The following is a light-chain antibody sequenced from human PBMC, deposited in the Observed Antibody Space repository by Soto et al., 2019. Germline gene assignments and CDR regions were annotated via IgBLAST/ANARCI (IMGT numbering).Light chain of an antibody. CDR3: HQSSSTPLT. V-gene: IGKV1-39*01. CDR2: DAS. J-gene: IGKJ4*01. CDR1: QSVFNR. Sequence: DVQMTQSPSSLSASVGDSVTITCRASQSVFNRLSWFQQRPGKGPKFLIYDASSLHAGVQSKFSGSGYGTDFTLTISTVQPEDSAIYYCHQSSSTPLTFGGGTRVEL.